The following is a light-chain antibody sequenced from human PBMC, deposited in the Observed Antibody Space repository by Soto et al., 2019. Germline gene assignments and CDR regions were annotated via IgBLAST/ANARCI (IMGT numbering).Light chain of an antibody. Sequence: MNLSPSTLSGYIGDRVTITCRASQTISSWSAWYQQKPGKAPKLLIYKASTLKSGVPSRFSGSGSGTEFTLTISSLQPDDFATYYCQHYNIYSEAFGQ. J-gene: IGKJ1*01. CDR2: KAS. V-gene: IGKV1-5*03. CDR1: QTISSW. CDR3: QHYNIYSEA.